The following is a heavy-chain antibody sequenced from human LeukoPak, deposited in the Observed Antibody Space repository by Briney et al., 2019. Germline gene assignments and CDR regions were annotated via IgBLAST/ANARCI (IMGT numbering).Heavy chain of an antibody. CDR1: GFTLRGYW. V-gene: IGHV3-74*01. CDR3: ARASGYHCSWFDP. CDR2: IKSVVSST. D-gene: IGHD5-18*01. J-gene: IGHJ5*02. Sequence: RGSPRLSSAASGFTLRGYWTHCGREGPGGGLVWVSRIKSVVSSTSSADSAKGRFTISRDNATNTLYLQMNSLRDEKTAGYYCARASGYHCSWFDPWGQGTLVTVSS.